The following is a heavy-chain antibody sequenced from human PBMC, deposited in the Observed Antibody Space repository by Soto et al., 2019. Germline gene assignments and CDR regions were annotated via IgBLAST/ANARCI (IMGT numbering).Heavy chain of an antibody. CDR2: INAGNGNT. CDR3: ARDPLPPHSGYGLGFDY. Sequence: GASVKVSCKASGYAFTSYAMHWVRQAPGQRLEWMGWINAGNGNTKYSQKFQGRVTITRDTSASTAYMELSSLRSEDTAVYYCARDPLPPHSGYGLGFDYWGQGTLVTVSS. V-gene: IGHV1-3*01. J-gene: IGHJ4*02. D-gene: IGHD5-12*01. CDR1: GYAFTSYA.